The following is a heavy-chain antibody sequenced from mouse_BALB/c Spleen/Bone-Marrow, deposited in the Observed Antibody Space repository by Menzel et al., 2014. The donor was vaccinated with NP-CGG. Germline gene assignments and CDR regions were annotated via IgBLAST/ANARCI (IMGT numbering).Heavy chain of an antibody. CDR3: ARSDGYRAMDY. V-gene: IGHV1-82*01. Sequence: VQLQQSGPELVKPGASVKISCKASGYAFSSSWMNWVKQRPEQGLEWIGRIFPGDGDTYYNGKFKGKATLTADKSSSTAYMQLSSLTSVDSAVYFCARSDGYRAMDYWGQGTSVTVSS. CDR1: GYAFSSSW. CDR2: IFPGDGDT. D-gene: IGHD2-3*01. J-gene: IGHJ4*01.